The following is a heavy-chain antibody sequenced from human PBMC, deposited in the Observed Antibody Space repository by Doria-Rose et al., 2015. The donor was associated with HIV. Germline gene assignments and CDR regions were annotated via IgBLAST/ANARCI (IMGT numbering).Heavy chain of an antibody. V-gene: IGHV2-26*01. CDR3: ARIKSSRWYHKYYFDF. CDR2: IFSDDDR. CDR1: GVSLSSPGMG. J-gene: IGHJ4*02. D-gene: IGHD6-13*01. Sequence: QITLKESGPVLVKPTETLTLTCTVSGVSLSSPGMGVSWIRQPPGKALEWLANIFSDDDRSYNTSVKSRLTISRGTSKSQVVLTMTDMDPVDTATYYCARIKSSRWYHKYYFDFWGQGTLVIVSA.